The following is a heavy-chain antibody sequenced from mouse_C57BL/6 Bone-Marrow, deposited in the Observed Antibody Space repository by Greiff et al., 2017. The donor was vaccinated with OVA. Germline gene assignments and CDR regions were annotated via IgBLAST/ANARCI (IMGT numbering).Heavy chain of an antibody. V-gene: IGHV1-64*01. Sequence: QVQLQQSGAELVKPGASVKLSCKASGYTFTSYWMHWVKQRSGQGLEWIGMIHPNSGSTNYNEKFKSKATLTVDKSTSTAYMQLISLTSEDSAVYYGASRDCDVWYYAMDYWGQGTSVTVSS. CDR1: GYTFTSYW. CDR3: ASRDCDVWYYAMDY. J-gene: IGHJ4*01. CDR2: IHPNSGST.